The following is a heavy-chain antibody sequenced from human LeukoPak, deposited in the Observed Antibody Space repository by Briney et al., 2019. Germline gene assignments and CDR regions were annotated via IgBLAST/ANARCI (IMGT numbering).Heavy chain of an antibody. D-gene: IGHD2-15*01. J-gene: IGHJ4*02. CDR2: ISGSGGST. Sequence: PGGSLRLSCAASGFMFSNYAMSWVRQAPGKGLEWVSGISGSGGSTYYADSVNGRFTISRDNSKNTLYLQMSSLRAEDTAIYYCASRAYRYRSGVSCYVFDYWGQGTLVTVSS. CDR3: ASRAYRYRSGVSCYVFDY. V-gene: IGHV3-23*01. CDR1: GFMFSNYA.